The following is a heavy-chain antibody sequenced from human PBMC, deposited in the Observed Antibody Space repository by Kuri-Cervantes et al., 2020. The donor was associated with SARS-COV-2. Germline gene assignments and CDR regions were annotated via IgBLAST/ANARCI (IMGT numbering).Heavy chain of an antibody. CDR1: GFTFSNHY. J-gene: IGHJ4*02. V-gene: IGHV3/OR16-8*01. CDR2: ISGDSGYT. CDR3: VRVGAYSGYDFDS. D-gene: IGHD5-12*01. Sequence: GGSLRLSCPASGFTFSNHYMSWVRQAPGKGLEWVSYISGDSGYTNYADSVKGRFTISRDNAKNSLYLQMNSLRAEDTAVYYCVRVGAYSGYDFDSWGQGTLVTVSS.